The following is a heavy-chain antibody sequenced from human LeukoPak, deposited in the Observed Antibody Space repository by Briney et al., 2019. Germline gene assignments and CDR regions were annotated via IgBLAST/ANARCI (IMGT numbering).Heavy chain of an antibody. Sequence: ASVKVSCKASGGTFSSYAISWVRQAPGQGLEWKGGIIPIFGTANYAQKFQGRVTITTDESTSTAYMELSSLRSEDTAVYYCARVSGSFSYCSSTSCPYNWFDPWGQGTLVTVSS. CDR1: GGTFSSYA. CDR2: IIPIFGTA. CDR3: ARVSGSFSYCSSTSCPYNWFDP. J-gene: IGHJ5*02. V-gene: IGHV1-69*05. D-gene: IGHD2-2*01.